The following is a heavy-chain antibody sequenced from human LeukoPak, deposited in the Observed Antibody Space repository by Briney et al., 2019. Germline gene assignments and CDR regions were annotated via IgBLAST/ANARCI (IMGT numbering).Heavy chain of an antibody. CDR3: AREDQLIYAVDY. CDR2: INPNSGGT. D-gene: IGHD2-2*02. V-gene: IGHV1-2*02. Sequence: ASVKVSCKASGYTFTGYYMHWVRQAPGQGLEWMGWINPNSGGTNYAQKFQGRVTMTRDTSVSTAYMELSRLRSDDTAVYYCAREDQLIYAVDYWGQGTLVTVSS. J-gene: IGHJ4*02. CDR1: GYTFTGYY.